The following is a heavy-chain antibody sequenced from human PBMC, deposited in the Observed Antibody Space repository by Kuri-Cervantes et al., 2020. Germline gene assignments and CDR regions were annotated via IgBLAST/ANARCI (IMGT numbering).Heavy chain of an antibody. V-gene: IGHV3-30*03. Sequence: GGSLRLSCAASGFTFSSYGMHWVRQAPGKGLEWVAVISYDGSNKYYADSVKGRFTISRDNSKNTLYLQMNSLRAEDTAVYYCARSNPPRIRQYSSSLYYFDYWGQGALVTVSS. J-gene: IGHJ4*02. D-gene: IGHD6-13*01. CDR1: GFTFSSYG. CDR2: ISYDGSNK. CDR3: ARSNPPRIRQYSSSLYYFDY.